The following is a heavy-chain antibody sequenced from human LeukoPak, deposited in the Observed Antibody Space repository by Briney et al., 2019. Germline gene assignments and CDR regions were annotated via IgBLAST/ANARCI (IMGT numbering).Heavy chain of an antibody. J-gene: IGHJ3*02. V-gene: IGHV1-18*01. CDR3: AKTAIRYCSSTSCLRSLDI. D-gene: IGHD2-2*01. CDR1: GYTFTSYG. Sequence: ASVKVSCKASGYTFTSYGISWVRQAPGQGLEWMGWISAYNGNTNYAQKLQGRVTMTTDTSTSTAYMELRSLRSDDTAGYYCAKTAIRYCSSTSCLRSLDIWGQGTMVTVSS. CDR2: ISAYNGNT.